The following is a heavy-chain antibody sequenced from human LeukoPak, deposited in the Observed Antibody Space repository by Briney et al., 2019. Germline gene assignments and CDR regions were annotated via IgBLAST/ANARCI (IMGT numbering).Heavy chain of an antibody. Sequence: KPSETLALTCSVSGGSIVRYYWSWIRQPPGKGLEWIGYIYYTGNTNYNPSLKSRLTISVDTSKNQFSLKLSSVTAADTAVYYCARYLAAGYFDLWGRGTLVTVSP. CDR3: ARYLAAGYFDL. V-gene: IGHV4-59*08. D-gene: IGHD6-25*01. J-gene: IGHJ2*01. CDR2: IYYTGNT. CDR1: GGSIVRYY.